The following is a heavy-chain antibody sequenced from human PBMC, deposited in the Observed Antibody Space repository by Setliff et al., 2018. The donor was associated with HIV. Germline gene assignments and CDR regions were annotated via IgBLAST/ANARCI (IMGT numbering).Heavy chain of an antibody. CDR2: ISGSDGST. Sequence: ETLSLTCAVSGGSISSDNWWTWVRQAPGKGLEWVSAISGSDGSTDYADSVKGRFTISRDNSKDTLYLQMNSLRAEDTALYYCAKAAAFCSGGNCYGENYWGQGTLVTVSS. CDR1: GGSISSDN. CDR3: AKAAAFCSGGNCYGENY. J-gene: IGHJ4*02. D-gene: IGHD2-15*01. V-gene: IGHV3-23*01.